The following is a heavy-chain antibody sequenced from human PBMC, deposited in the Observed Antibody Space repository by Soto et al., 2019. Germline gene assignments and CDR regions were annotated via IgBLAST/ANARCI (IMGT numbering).Heavy chain of an antibody. J-gene: IGHJ3*02. CDR3: ARDGNDSSGWYEHAFDI. CDR2: IYYSGST. Sequence: SETLSLTCTVSGGSISSGGYYWSWIRQHPGKGLEWIGYIYYSGSTYYNPSLKSRVTISVDTSKNQFSLKLSSVTAADTAVYYCARDGNDSSGWYEHAFDIWGQGTMVTVSS. D-gene: IGHD6-19*01. CDR1: GGSISSGGYY. V-gene: IGHV4-31*03.